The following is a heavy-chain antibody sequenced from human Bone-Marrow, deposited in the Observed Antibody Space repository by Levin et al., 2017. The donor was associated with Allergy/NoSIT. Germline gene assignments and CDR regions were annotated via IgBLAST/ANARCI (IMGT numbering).Heavy chain of an antibody. CDR2: ISWGSRSI. V-gene: IGHV3-9*01. J-gene: IGHJ6*02. Sequence: GGSLRLSCSASGFSFDDYTMHWVRLVPGKGLEGIASISWGSRSIGYADSVKGRFTVSRDNAKSVLYLQMNSLRREDTALYFCAKDTRALGTGEMDVWGQGTTVTVSS. CDR1: GFSFDDYT. CDR3: AKDTRALGTGEMDV. D-gene: IGHD3-10*01.